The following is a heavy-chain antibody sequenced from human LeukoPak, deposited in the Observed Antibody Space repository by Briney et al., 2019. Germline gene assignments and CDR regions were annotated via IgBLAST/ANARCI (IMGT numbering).Heavy chain of an antibody. CDR2: ISGSGGST. J-gene: IGHJ3*01. Sequence: GGSLRLSCAASGFTFSSFAMSWVRQAPGKGLEWVSAISGSGGSTYYADSVKGRFTISRDNSKNTLFLQMNSLRAEETAVYYCAKDRGCTGSSCNVGSWGQGTMVTVSS. CDR3: AKDRGCTGSSCNVGS. D-gene: IGHD2-2*01. V-gene: IGHV3-23*01. CDR1: GFTFSSFA.